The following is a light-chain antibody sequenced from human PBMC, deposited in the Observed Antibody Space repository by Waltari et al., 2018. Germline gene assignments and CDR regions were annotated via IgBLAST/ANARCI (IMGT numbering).Light chain of an antibody. V-gene: IGKV3-11*01. CDR3: QHRSNWPLT. CDR1: QSVSHY. CDR2: NAS. Sequence: EIVLTQSPATLSLSPGDRATLSCRASQSVSHYLAWYQQKPGQAPRLLIYNASNRATGIPARFSGSGSGTDFTLTISSLEPEDFAVYYCQHRSNWPLTFGGGTKVEIK. J-gene: IGKJ4*01.